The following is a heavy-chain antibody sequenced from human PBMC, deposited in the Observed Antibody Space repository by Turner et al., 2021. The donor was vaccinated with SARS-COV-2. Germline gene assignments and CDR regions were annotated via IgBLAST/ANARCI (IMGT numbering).Heavy chain of an antibody. J-gene: IGHJ5*02. CDR3: SRRGLAVAAT. Sequence: LQLQASCPGLVNPSETLSLTFTVSGGPISSNGYYWGWFRQPPGKGLEWIGSIYYGGSTDFNPAFKSRATISADMPKNQCSLRLTSLTAADTAVYSCSRRGLAVAATWGQGTLVTVSA. V-gene: IGHV4-39*01. D-gene: IGHD6-19*01. CDR1: GGPISSNGYY. CDR2: IYYGGST.